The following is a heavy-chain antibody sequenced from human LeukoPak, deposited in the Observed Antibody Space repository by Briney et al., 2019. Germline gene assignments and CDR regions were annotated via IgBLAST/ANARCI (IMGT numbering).Heavy chain of an antibody. Sequence: GESLKISCKGSGYSFTSYWIGWVRQRLGKGLEWMGIIYPGDSDTRYSPSFQGQVTISADKSISTAYLQWSSLKASDTAMYYCARLKVRYDFWSGPPRYFDYWGQGTLVTVSS. CDR2: IYPGDSDT. CDR1: GYSFTSYW. CDR3: ARLKVRYDFWSGPPRYFDY. J-gene: IGHJ4*02. V-gene: IGHV5-51*01. D-gene: IGHD3-3*01.